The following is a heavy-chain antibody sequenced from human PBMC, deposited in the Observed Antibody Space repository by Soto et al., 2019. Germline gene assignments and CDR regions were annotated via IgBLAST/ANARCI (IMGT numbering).Heavy chain of an antibody. J-gene: IGHJ3*02. V-gene: IGHV1-2*04. D-gene: IGHD6-19*01. Sequence: ASVKVSCKASGYTFTGYYMHWVRQAPGQGLEWMGWINPNSGGTNYAQKFQGWVTMTRDTSISTAYMELSRLRSDDTAVYYCARDFSLGFSSGLEGAFDIWGQGTMVTVSS. CDR2: INPNSGGT. CDR1: GYTFTGYY. CDR3: ARDFSLGFSSGLEGAFDI.